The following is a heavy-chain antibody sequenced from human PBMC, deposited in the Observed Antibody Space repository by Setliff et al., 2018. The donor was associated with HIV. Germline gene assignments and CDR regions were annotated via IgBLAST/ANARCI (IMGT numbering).Heavy chain of an antibody. CDR2: IWYDGSNK. D-gene: IGHD2-8*01. V-gene: IGHV3-33*03. CDR1: GFTFSSYG. J-gene: IGHJ4*02. Sequence: GGSLRLSCAASGFTFSSYGIHWVRQAPGKGLEWVALIWYDGSNKYYRDSVKGRFTISRDNSKNTVYLEMNSLRAEDTAVYYCAKGQLPYCTNGVCYAIDYWGQGTLVTVSS. CDR3: AKGQLPYCTNGVCYAIDY.